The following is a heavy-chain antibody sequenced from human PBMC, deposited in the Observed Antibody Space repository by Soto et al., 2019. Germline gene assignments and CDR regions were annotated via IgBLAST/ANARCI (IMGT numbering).Heavy chain of an antibody. CDR1: GGSISSGKW. Sequence: QVHLQESGPGLVKPSGTLSLICDVSGGSISSGKWWSWVRQPPGKGLEWIGEIYHGGSASYNPSFRRRAVISVDKSKNQLHLNLNSVTAADTAVYFCANNDGWNFDSWGQGILVTVSS. CDR3: ANNDGWNFDS. CDR2: IYHGGSA. V-gene: IGHV4-4*02. J-gene: IGHJ4*02. D-gene: IGHD6-19*01.